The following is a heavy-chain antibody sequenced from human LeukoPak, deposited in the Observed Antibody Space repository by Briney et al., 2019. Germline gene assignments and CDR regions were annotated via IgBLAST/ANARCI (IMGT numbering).Heavy chain of an antibody. CDR3: ARDYDILTGSPGDFDY. CDR2: ISAYNGNT. V-gene: IGHV1-18*01. J-gene: IGHJ4*02. CDR1: GYTFTSYG. D-gene: IGHD3-9*01. Sequence: ASVKVSCKASGYTFTSYGISWVRQAPGQGLEWMGWISAYNGNTNYAQKLQGRVTMTTDTSTGTAYMELRSLRSDDTAVYYCARDYDILTGSPGDFDYWGQGTLVTVSS.